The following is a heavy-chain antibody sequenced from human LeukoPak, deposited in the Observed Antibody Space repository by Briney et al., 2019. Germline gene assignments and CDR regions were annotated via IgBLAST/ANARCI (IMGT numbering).Heavy chain of an antibody. CDR3: AKDRSDSSTWYAGSH. D-gene: IGHD6-13*01. CDR1: GFTFSTYA. Sequence: GGSLRLSCAASGFTFSTYAMSWVRQAPGKGLEWVSGISGSGDSTSYADSVKGRFTISRDNSKNTLYLQMNSMRAEDTAVYYCAKDRSDSSTWYAGSHWGQGTLVTVSS. V-gene: IGHV3-23*01. J-gene: IGHJ4*02. CDR2: ISGSGDST.